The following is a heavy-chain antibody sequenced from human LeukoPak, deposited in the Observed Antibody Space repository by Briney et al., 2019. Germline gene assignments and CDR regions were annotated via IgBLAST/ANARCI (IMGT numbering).Heavy chain of an antibody. CDR3: ARIRMATIYYYYYYMDV. Sequence: SETLSLTCTVSGGSISSSSYYWGWIRQPPGKGLEWIGSIYYSGSTYYNPSLKSRVTISVDTSKNQFSLKLSSVTAADTAVYYCARIRMATIYYYYYYMDVWGKGTTVTVSS. CDR2: IYYSGST. CDR1: GGSISSSSYY. V-gene: IGHV4-39*07. D-gene: IGHD5-24*01. J-gene: IGHJ6*03.